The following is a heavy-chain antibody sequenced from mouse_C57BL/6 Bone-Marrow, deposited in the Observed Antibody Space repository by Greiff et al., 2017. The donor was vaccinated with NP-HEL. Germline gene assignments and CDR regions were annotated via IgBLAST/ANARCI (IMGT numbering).Heavy chain of an antibody. CDR2: ISYDGSN. CDR1: GYSITSGYY. J-gene: IGHJ2*01. CDR3: ARDGYYYGSRSNY. Sequence: EVQLVESGPGLVKPSQSLSLTCSVTGYSITSGYYWNWIRQFPGNKLEWMGYISYDGSNNYNPSLKNRISITRDTSKNQFFLKLNSVTTEDTATYYCARDGYYYGSRSNYWGQGTTLTVSS. V-gene: IGHV3-6*01. D-gene: IGHD1-1*01.